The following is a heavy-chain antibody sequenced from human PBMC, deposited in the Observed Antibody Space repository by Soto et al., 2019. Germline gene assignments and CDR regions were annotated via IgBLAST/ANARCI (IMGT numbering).Heavy chain of an antibody. D-gene: IGHD6-19*01. V-gene: IGHV3-33*01. Sequence: GGSLRLSCAASGVTFSSYGMHWVRQAPGKGLEWVAVIWYDGSNKYYADSVKGRFTISRDNSKNTLYLQMNSLRAEDTAVYYCARDLSLIAVAGDDAFDIWGQGTMVTVSS. CDR3: ARDLSLIAVAGDDAFDI. CDR2: IWYDGSNK. CDR1: GVTFSSYG. J-gene: IGHJ3*02.